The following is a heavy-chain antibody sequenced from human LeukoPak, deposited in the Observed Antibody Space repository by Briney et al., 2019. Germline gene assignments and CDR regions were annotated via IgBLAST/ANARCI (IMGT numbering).Heavy chain of an antibody. CDR2: INHSGST. CDR1: GGSFSGYY. V-gene: IGHV4-34*01. J-gene: IGHJ5*02. D-gene: IGHD2-15*01. Sequence: PSETLSLTCAVYGGSFSGYYWSWIRQPPGKGLEWVGEINHSGSTNYNPSLKRRVTISVDTSKNQFSLKLSSVTAADTAVYYCARAGCSGGSCYGPGWFDPWGQGTLVTVSS. CDR3: ARAGCSGGSCYGPGWFDP.